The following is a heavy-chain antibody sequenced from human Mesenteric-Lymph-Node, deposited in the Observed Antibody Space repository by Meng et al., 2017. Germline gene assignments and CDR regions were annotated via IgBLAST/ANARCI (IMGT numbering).Heavy chain of an antibody. Sequence: SCKASGYTFTGYYMHWVRQAPGKGLEWVAVISYDGSNKYYADSVKGRFTISRDNSKNTLYLQMNSLRAEDTAVYYCARGGYYDYVWGSSPRGFDYWGQGTRVTVSS. V-gene: IGHV3-30*04. CDR1: GYTFTGYY. CDR2: ISYDGSNK. CDR3: ARGGYYDYVWGSSPRGFDY. D-gene: IGHD3-16*01. J-gene: IGHJ4*02.